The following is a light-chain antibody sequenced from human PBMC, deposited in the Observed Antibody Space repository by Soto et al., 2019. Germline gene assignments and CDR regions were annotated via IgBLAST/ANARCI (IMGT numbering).Light chain of an antibody. V-gene: IGLV2-11*01. CDR2: DVT. CDR3: CSYAGSYTYV. J-gene: IGLJ1*01. Sequence: QSVLTQPRSVSGSPGQSVTLSCTGTSSDVGRYNFVSWYQQHPDKAPALIIYDVTRRPSGVPDRFSGSKSGNTASLTISGLQAEDETDYYCCSYAGSYTYVFGTGTKGTVL. CDR1: SSDVGRYNF.